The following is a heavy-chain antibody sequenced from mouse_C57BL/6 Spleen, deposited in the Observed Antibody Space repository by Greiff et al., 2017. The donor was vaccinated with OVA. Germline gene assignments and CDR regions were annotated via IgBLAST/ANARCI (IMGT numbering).Heavy chain of an antibody. CDR2: ILPGSGST. V-gene: IGHV1-9*01. CDR3: ARAIYYYGSSPHWYFDV. D-gene: IGHD1-1*01. Sequence: VMLVESGAELMKPGASVKLSCKATGYTFTGYWIEWVKQRPGHGLEWIGEILPGSGSTNYNEKFKGKATFTADTSSNTAYMQLSSLTTEDSAIYYCARAIYYYGSSPHWYFDVWGTGTTVTVSS. CDR1: GYTFTGYW. J-gene: IGHJ1*03.